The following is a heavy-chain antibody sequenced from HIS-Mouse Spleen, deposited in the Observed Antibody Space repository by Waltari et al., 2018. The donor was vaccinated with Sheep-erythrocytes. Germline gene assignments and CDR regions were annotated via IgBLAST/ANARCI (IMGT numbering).Heavy chain of an antibody. CDR3: TAGPDAFDI. V-gene: IGHV3-15*01. J-gene: IGHJ3*02. Sequence: RRFTISRDDSKNTLYLQMNSLKTEDTAVYYCTAGPDAFDIWGQGTMVTVSS.